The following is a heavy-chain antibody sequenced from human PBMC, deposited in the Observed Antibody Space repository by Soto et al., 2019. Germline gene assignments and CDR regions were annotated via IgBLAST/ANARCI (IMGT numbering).Heavy chain of an antibody. J-gene: IGHJ6*02. Sequence: QVQLVQSGAEVKKPGASVKVSCKASGYTFTSYGISWVRQAPGQGLEWMGWISAYNGNTNYAQKLQGRVTMTTDTSTSTAYTELRSLRSDDTAVYYCARSLATIGDYYYGMDVWGQGTTVTVSS. CDR1: GYTFTSYG. CDR3: ARSLATIGDYYYGMDV. V-gene: IGHV1-18*01. D-gene: IGHD5-12*01. CDR2: ISAYNGNT.